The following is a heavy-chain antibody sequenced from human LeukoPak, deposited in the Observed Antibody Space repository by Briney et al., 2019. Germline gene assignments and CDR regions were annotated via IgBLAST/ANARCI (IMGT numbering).Heavy chain of an antibody. Sequence: SETLSLTCTVSGGSISNYYWNCIRQPPGKGLEWIGYIYYSGITNYNPSLKSRVTISVDTSKNQFSLKLSSVTAADTAVYYCARAGRWEGRPHAFDIWGQGTMVAVSS. CDR2: IYYSGIT. J-gene: IGHJ3*02. CDR1: GGSISNYY. CDR3: ARAGRWEGRPHAFDI. D-gene: IGHD1-26*01. V-gene: IGHV4-59*01.